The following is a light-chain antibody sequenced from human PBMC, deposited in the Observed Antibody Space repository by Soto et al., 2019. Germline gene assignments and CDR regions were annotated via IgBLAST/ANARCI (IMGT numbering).Light chain of an antibody. CDR2: NSN. J-gene: IGKJ1*01. CDR1: QSVRSNY. CDR3: QQYRDLPQT. Sequence: EIGLTQSPGTLSLSPGERATLSCRASQSVRSNYLAWYQQKPGRAPRLLIYNSNTRATGVPDRFSGSGSGTDFTLTISRLEPEDFALYYCQQYRDLPQTFGQGTKVEMK. V-gene: IGKV3-20*01.